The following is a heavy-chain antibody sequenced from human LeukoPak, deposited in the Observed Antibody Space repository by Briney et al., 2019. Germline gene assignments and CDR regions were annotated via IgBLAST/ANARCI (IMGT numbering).Heavy chain of an antibody. D-gene: IGHD3-3*02. J-gene: IGHJ6*03. V-gene: IGHV4-39*07. CDR3: ARAFYPGYYSYMAV. CDR2: IYYSGST. Sequence: SETLSLTCTVSGDSISSSSYYWGWIRQPPGKGLEWIGSIYYSGSTYYNPSLKSRVTISVDTSKNQFSLKLSSVTAADTAVYYCARAFYPGYYSYMAVWGKGTTVTVSS. CDR1: GDSISSSSYY.